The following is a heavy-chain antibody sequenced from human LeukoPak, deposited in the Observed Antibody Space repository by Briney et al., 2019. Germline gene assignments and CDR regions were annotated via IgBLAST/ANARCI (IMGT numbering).Heavy chain of an antibody. J-gene: IGHJ5*02. CDR3: AKAKFLRFDP. Sequence: SGGSLRLSCQGSGFTFGDYAMSWVRPAPGEGLQWVSTISAGGGGTFYVDSVQGRFSVSRDNSNNTLYLQMNSLRVDDTAIYYCAKAKFLRFDPWGPGTLVTVSS. D-gene: IGHD3-3*01. V-gene: IGHV3-23*01. CDR2: ISAGGGGT. CDR1: GFTFGDYA.